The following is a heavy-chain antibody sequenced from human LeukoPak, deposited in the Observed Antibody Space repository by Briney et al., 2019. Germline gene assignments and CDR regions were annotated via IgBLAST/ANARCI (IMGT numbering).Heavy chain of an antibody. D-gene: IGHD6-6*01. CDR1: GGSISSGSYY. CDR3: ARSTVLGYSSSPGPSSGAFDI. V-gene: IGHV4-61*02. Sequence: PSETLSLTCTVSGGSISSGSYYWSWIRQPAGKGLERIGRIYTSGSTNYNPSLKSRVTISVDTSKNQFSLKLSSVTAADTAVYYCARSTVLGYSSSPGPSSGAFDIWGQGTMVTVSS. J-gene: IGHJ3*02. CDR2: IYTSGST.